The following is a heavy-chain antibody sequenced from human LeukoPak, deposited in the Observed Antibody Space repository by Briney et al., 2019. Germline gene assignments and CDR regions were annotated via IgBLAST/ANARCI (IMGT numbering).Heavy chain of an antibody. CDR2: INTDGSST. J-gene: IGHJ3*02. CDR3: TRVGYCATTSCRTAFDI. D-gene: IGHD2-2*01. Sequence: PGGSLRLSCAASGFTFDDYGMSWVRQVPGKGLVWVSRINTDGSSTSYADSVKGRFTISRDNAKSTLYLQMNSLRAEDTAVYYCTRVGYCATTSCRTAFDIWGQGTVVTVSS. CDR1: GFTFDDYG. V-gene: IGHV3-74*01.